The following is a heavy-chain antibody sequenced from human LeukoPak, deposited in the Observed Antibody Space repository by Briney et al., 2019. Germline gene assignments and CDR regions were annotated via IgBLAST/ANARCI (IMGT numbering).Heavy chain of an antibody. CDR3: ARSSDYMSY. CDR1: HYSISSNYY. J-gene: IGHJ4*02. Sequence: SETLSLTCTVSHYSISSNYYWGWIRQPPGKGLEWIGSIYHSGSTYYNPSLKSRVTISVDTSKNQFSLKLTSVTAADTAVYYCARSSDYMSYWGQGTLVTVSS. CDR2: IYHSGST. D-gene: IGHD3-22*01. V-gene: IGHV4-38-2*02.